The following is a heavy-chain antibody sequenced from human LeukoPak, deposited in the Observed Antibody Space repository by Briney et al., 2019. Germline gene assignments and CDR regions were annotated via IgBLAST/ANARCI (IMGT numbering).Heavy chain of an antibody. CDR1: GGSISSSNW. CDR2: IYHSGST. J-gene: IGHJ5*02. Sequence: PSGTLSLTCAVSGGSISSSNWWSWVRQPPGKGLEWIGEIYHSGSTNYNPSLKSRVTISVDKSKNQFSLKLASVTAADTAVYYCATDHLAAAGYNWFDPWGQGTLVTVSS. CDR3: ATDHLAAAGYNWFDP. V-gene: IGHV4-4*02. D-gene: IGHD6-13*01.